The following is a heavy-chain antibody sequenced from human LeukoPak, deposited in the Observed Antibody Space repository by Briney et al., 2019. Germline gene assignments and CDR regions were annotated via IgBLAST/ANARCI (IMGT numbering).Heavy chain of an antibody. V-gene: IGHV3-23*01. CDR1: GFTFSSYA. CDR2: ISGSGGST. D-gene: IGHD1-26*01. J-gene: IGHJ4*02. Sequence: PGGPLRLSCAASGFTFSSYAMSWVRQAPGKGLEWVSAISGSGGSTYYADSVKGRFTISRDNSKNTLYLQMNSLRAEDTAVYYCAKRIVGATTYFDYWGQGTLVTVSS. CDR3: AKRIVGATTYFDY.